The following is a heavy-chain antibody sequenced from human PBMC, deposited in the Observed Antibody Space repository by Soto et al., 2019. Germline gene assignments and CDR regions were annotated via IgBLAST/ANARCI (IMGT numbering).Heavy chain of an antibody. V-gene: IGHV1-8*01. Sequence: ASVKVSCKASGYTFTSYDINWVRQATGQGLEWMGWMNPNSGNTGYAQKFQGRVTMTRNTSISTAYMELSSLRSEDMAVSYCARGRGITIFGPVIQGYYYYYGMDVWGEGTTITV. CDR1: GYTFTSYD. J-gene: IGHJ6*02. CDR3: ARGRGITIFGPVIQGYYYYYGMDV. D-gene: IGHD3-3*01. CDR2: MNPNSGNT.